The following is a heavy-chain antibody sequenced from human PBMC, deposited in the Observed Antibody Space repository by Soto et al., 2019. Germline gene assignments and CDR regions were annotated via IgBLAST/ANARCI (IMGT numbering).Heavy chain of an antibody. D-gene: IGHD2-2*02. V-gene: IGHV3-33*01. J-gene: IGHJ6*02. Sequence: GGSLRLSCAASGFTFSSYGMHWVRQAPGKGLEWVAVIWYDGSNKYYADSVKGRFTISRDNSKNTLFLQMNSLRAEDTAVYYCARGAPYCSSTSCYNYYGMDVWGQGTTVTVSS. CDR1: GFTFSSYG. CDR2: IWYDGSNK. CDR3: ARGAPYCSSTSCYNYYGMDV.